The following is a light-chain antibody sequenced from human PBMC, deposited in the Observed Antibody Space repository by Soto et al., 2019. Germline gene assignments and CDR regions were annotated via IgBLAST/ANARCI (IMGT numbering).Light chain of an antibody. CDR1: QSVSSY. V-gene: IGKV3-11*01. Sequence: EIVFTQSPTTLSLSPLERATLSCRASQSVSSYLAWYQQKPGQAPRLLIYDASNRATGIPARFSGSGSGTDFTLTISSLEPEDFAVYYCQQRSNWPLTFGQGTRLEIK. CDR2: DAS. CDR3: QQRSNWPLT. J-gene: IGKJ5*01.